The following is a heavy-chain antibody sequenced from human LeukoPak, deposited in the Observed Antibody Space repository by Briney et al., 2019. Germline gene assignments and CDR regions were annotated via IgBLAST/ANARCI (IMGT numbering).Heavy chain of an antibody. D-gene: IGHD6-19*01. CDR1: GFTVSTNY. J-gene: IGHJ3*02. Sequence: GGSLRLSCEVSGFTVSTNYMSWVRQAPGKGPEWVSVIYSGGSTYYAESVKDRFTISRDNSKNTLYLQMNSLRVEDSAVYYCARDLYSSGWLDAFDIWGQGTMVTVSS. CDR3: ARDLYSSGWLDAFDI. V-gene: IGHV3-66*01. CDR2: IYSGGST.